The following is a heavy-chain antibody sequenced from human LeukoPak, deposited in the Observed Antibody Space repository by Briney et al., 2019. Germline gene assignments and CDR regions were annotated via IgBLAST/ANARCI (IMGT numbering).Heavy chain of an antibody. Sequence: ASVKVSCKASGYTFTSYYMHWVRQAPGQGLEWMGIINPSGGSTSYAQKFQGRVTMTRDMSTSTAYMELSSLRSEDTAVYYCARGRYYYDSSGRYYYFDYWGQGTLVTVSS. V-gene: IGHV1-46*01. CDR1: GYTFTSYY. J-gene: IGHJ4*02. D-gene: IGHD3-22*01. CDR2: INPSGGST. CDR3: ARGRYYYDSSGRYYYFDY.